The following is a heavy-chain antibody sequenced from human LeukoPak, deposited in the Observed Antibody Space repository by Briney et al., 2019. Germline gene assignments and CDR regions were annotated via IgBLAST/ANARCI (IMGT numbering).Heavy chain of an antibody. Sequence: PGGSLRLSCAASGFTFSDYYMSWIRQAPGKGLEWVSYISSSGSTIYYADSVKGRFTISRDNAKNSLYLQMNSLRAEDTAVYYCARERLAMVRGVIPKEAWGWFDPWGQEPWSPSPQ. CDR1: GFTFSDYY. V-gene: IGHV3-11*04. D-gene: IGHD3-10*01. CDR3: ARERLAMVRGVIPKEAWGWFDP. CDR2: ISSSGSTI. J-gene: IGHJ5*02.